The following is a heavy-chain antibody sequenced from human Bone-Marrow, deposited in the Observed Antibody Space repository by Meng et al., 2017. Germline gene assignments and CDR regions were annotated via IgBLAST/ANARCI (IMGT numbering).Heavy chain of an antibody. V-gene: IGHV3-48*03. D-gene: IGHD6-19*01. CDR2: ISSSGSTI. Sequence: GESLKISCAASGFTFSSYEMNWVRQAPGKGLEWVSYISSSGSTIYYADSVKGRFTISRDNAKNSLYLQMNSLRAEDTAVYYCASSGSGWTNDAFDIWGQGTMVT. CDR1: GFTFSSYE. J-gene: IGHJ3*02. CDR3: ASSGSGWTNDAFDI.